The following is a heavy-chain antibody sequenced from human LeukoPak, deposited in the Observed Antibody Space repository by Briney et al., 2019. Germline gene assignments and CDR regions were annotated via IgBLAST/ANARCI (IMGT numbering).Heavy chain of an antibody. Sequence: QPGTSLRLSCVVSELNFKTHAMPWVRQAPGKGLERVAGLSFDASGRNYADSVKGRFTISRDNSKNTLYLQMHSLSPEDTAVYFCARDLQEISSFYFDYWGQGSLVTVSS. CDR3: ARDLQEISSFYFDY. CDR2: LSFDASGR. J-gene: IGHJ4*02. CDR1: ELNFKTHA. V-gene: IGHV3-30*04. D-gene: IGHD3-16*02.